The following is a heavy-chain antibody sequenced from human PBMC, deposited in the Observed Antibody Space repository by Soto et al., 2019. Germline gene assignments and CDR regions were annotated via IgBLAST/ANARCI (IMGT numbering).Heavy chain of an antibody. V-gene: IGHV3-23*01. CDR3: SRIPQNFAAGGPVDY. Sequence: GGSLRLSCAASGFTFSSYAMIWVRQAPGKGLEWVSAISGSGGSTYYADSVKGRFTISRDNSKNTLYLQMNSLRAEDTAVYYFSRIPQNFAAGGPVDYWGQGTLVTVSS. CDR2: ISGSGGST. D-gene: IGHD2-15*01. J-gene: IGHJ4*02. CDR1: GFTFSSYA.